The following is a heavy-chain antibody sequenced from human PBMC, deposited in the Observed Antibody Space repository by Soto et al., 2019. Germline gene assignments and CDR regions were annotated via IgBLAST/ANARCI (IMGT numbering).Heavy chain of an antibody. Sequence: QVQLVESGGGVVQPGRSLRLSCAASGFTFSSYGMHWVRQAPGKGLEWVAVIWYDGSNKYYADSVKGRFTISRDNSKNTLDLQMNSLRAEDTAVYYCARDRAMATYGDYWGQGTLVTVSS. CDR1: GFTFSSYG. CDR2: IWYDGSNK. CDR3: ARDRAMATYGDY. J-gene: IGHJ4*02. V-gene: IGHV3-33*01. D-gene: IGHD5-18*01.